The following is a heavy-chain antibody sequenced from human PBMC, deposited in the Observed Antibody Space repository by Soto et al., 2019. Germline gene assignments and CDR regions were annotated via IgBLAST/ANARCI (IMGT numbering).Heavy chain of an antibody. Sequence: QVQLVESGGGVVQPGRSLRLSCAASGFTFSSYGMHWVRQAPGKGLAWVAVISYDGSNKYYADSVKGRFTISRDNSKNTLYLQMNSLRAEDTAVYYCAKDLRGYSYGLGAFDIWGQGTMVTVSS. J-gene: IGHJ3*02. CDR1: GFTFSSYG. CDR2: ISYDGSNK. CDR3: AKDLRGYSYGLGAFDI. V-gene: IGHV3-30*18. D-gene: IGHD5-18*01.